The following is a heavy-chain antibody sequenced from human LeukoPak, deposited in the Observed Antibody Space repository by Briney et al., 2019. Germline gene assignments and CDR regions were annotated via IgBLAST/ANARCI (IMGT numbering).Heavy chain of an antibody. CDR2: INSDGTST. D-gene: IGHD5-18*01. V-gene: IGHV3-74*01. Sequence: GGSLRLSCAASGFTFSSYWMHWVRQVPGKGLVWVSRINSDGTSTTYAGSVKGRFTISRDNAKNTLYLQMNSLRAEDTAVYYCARGASGYSYGWGQGTLVTVSS. CDR3: ARGASGYSYG. CDR1: GFTFSSYW. J-gene: IGHJ4*02.